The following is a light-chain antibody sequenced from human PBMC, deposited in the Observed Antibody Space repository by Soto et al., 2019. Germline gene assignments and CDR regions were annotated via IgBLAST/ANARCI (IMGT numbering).Light chain of an antibody. V-gene: IGKV3-11*01. Sequence: EIVLPQSPATLSLSPGERATLSCRASQTVSSYLAWFQQKPGQAPRLLIYDASNRATGIPVRFSGSGSGTDFTLTISSLEPEDFAVYYCHQRFDSITFGQGTRLEIK. CDR2: DAS. CDR1: QTVSSY. CDR3: HQRFDSIT. J-gene: IGKJ5*01.